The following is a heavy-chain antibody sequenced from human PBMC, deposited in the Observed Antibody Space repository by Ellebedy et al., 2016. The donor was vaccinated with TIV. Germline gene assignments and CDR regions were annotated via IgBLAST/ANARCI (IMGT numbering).Heavy chain of an antibody. CDR3: ATSRVWFGELLPPDY. D-gene: IGHD3-10*01. V-gene: IGHV1-24*01. J-gene: IGHJ4*02. Sequence: ASVKVSCXVSGYTLTELSMHWVRQAPGKGLEWMGGFDPEDGETIYAQKFQGRVTMTEDTSTDTAYMELSSLRSEDTAVYYCATSRVWFGELLPPDYWGQGTLVTVSS. CDR1: GYTLTELS. CDR2: FDPEDGET.